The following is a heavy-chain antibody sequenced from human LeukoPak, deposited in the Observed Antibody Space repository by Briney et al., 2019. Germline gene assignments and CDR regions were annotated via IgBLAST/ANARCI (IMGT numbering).Heavy chain of an antibody. D-gene: IGHD6-13*01. Sequence: GGTLRLSCAASGFTFSSYGMTWVRQAPGKGLEWVSSISSSSSYIYYADSVKGRFTISRDNAKNSLYLQMNSLRAEDTAVYYSARDLISGKGSRENWFDPWGQGTLVTVSS. J-gene: IGHJ5*02. CDR1: GFTFSSYG. V-gene: IGHV3-21*01. CDR3: ARDLISGKGSRENWFDP. CDR2: ISSSSSYI.